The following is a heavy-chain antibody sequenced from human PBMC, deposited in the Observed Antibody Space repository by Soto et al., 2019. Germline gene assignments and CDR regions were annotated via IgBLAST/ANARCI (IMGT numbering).Heavy chain of an antibody. J-gene: IGHJ4*02. D-gene: IGHD5-18*01. CDR1: GGSFSGYY. CDR2: INHSGST. V-gene: IGHV4-34*01. CDR3: AREIEYSYGL. Sequence: LSLTCAVYGGSFSGYYWSWIRQPPGKGLEWIGEINHSGSTNYNPSLKSRVTIPVDTSKNQFSLKLSSVTAADTAVYYCAREIEYSYGLWGQGTLVTVSS.